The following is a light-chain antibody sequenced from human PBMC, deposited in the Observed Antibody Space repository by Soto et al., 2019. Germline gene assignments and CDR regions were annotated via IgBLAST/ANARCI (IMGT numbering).Light chain of an antibody. J-gene: IGKJ4*01. CDR3: QQYNNWPLT. V-gene: IGKV3-15*01. Sequence: EIVMTQSPATLSVSPGERATLSCRASQSVSSNLAWYQQKPGQTPRLLIYDASSRATAIPARFSGSGSGTDFTLTISSLQSEDCAVYYCQQYNNWPLTFGGGTNVEIK. CDR1: QSVSSN. CDR2: DAS.